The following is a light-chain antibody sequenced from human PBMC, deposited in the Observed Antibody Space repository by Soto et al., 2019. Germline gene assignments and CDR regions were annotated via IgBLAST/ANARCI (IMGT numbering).Light chain of an antibody. CDR1: QSIITN. J-gene: IGKJ4*01. CDR2: HAS. Sequence: EIVMTQSPATLSVSPGESATLSCRASQSIITNLAWYQQKPGQAPRLLIYHASSRAAGIPARFSGSGSGTEFTLTISSLQSEDFAVYHCQQYGSSPLTFGGGTKVEIK. CDR3: QQYGSSPLT. V-gene: IGKV3D-15*02.